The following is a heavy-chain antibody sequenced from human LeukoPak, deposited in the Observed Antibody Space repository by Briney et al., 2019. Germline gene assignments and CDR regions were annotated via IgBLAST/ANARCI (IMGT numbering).Heavy chain of an antibody. J-gene: IGHJ6*03. CDR3: ARDHPYFYYYMDV. Sequence: GASVKVSCKASGYTFTSYDISWVRQAPGQGLEWMGWISAYNGHTNYAQKLQGRVTMTTDTSTSTAYMELRSLRSDDTAVYYCARDHPYFYYYMDVWGKGTTVTISS. CDR2: ISAYNGHT. CDR1: GYTFTSYD. V-gene: IGHV1-18*01.